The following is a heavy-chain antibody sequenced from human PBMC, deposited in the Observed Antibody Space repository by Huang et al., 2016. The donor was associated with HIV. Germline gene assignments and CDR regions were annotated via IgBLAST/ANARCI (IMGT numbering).Heavy chain of an antibody. Sequence: VQLVQSGAEVKKPGESLKISCKGSGYSFSSYWIAWVRQMPGKGLEWMGIILPDDADTTYSPSFEGKVTISADKSSGTAYLQWSSLKASDTAMYYCARRFSSSSGYFDYWGQGSLVTVSS. CDR2: ILPDDADT. CDR3: ARRFSSSSGYFDY. CDR1: GYSFSSYW. J-gene: IGHJ4*02. V-gene: IGHV5-51*01. D-gene: IGHD6-6*01.